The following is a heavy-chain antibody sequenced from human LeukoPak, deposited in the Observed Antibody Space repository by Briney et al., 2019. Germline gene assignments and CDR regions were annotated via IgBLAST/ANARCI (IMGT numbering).Heavy chain of an antibody. CDR1: GGSFSGYY. J-gene: IGHJ5*02. CDR3: ARGQIQLWLRKNWFDP. Sequence: KPSETLSLTCAVYGGSFSGYYWSWIRQPPGEGLEWIGEINHSGSTNYNPSLKSRVTISVDTSKNQFSLKLSSVTAADTAVYYCARGQIQLWLRKNWFDPWGQGTLVTVSS. V-gene: IGHV4-34*01. D-gene: IGHD5-18*01. CDR2: INHSGST.